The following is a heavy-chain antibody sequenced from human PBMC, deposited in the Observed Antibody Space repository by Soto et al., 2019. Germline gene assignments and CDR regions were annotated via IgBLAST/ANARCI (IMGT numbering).Heavy chain of an antibody. CDR2: VHSGGGT. J-gene: IGHJ4*02. CDR3: ATGGSGVFDY. V-gene: IGHV3-66*01. Sequence: GGSLRLSCAASGFAFSSNYMTWVRQAPGKGLEWVSVVHSGGGTYYADSVKDRFILSRDNSKNTVYLQMSSLRAEDTALYYCATGGSGVFDYWGQGTLVTVSS. D-gene: IGHD6-19*01. CDR1: GFAFSSNY.